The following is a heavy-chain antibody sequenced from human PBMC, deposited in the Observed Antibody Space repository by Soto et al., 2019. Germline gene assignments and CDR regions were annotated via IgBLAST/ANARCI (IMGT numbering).Heavy chain of an antibody. J-gene: IGHJ6*02. Sequence: ASVKVSCKVSGYTLAELSMHWVRQAPGKGLEWMGGFDPKDGETIYAQKFQGRVTMTEDTSTDTAYMELSSLRSEDTAVYYCATRRPSAFGVVRVYYYGMDVWGQGTTVTVSS. D-gene: IGHD3-3*01. CDR2: FDPKDGET. V-gene: IGHV1-24*01. CDR1: GYTLAELS. CDR3: ATRRPSAFGVVRVYYYGMDV.